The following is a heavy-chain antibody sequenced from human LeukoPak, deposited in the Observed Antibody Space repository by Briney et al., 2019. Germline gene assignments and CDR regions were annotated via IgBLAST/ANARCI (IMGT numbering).Heavy chain of an antibody. CDR1: GFTFSSYS. CDR2: ISSSSSYI. V-gene: IGHV3-21*01. Sequence: AGSLRLSCAASGFTFSSYSMNWVRQAPGKGLEWVSSISSSSSYINYADSVKGRFTISRDNAKNSLYLQMNSLRAEDTAVYYCARDDYYDILTGLPGLDYWGQGTLVTVSS. D-gene: IGHD3-9*01. J-gene: IGHJ4*02. CDR3: ARDDYYDILTGLPGLDY.